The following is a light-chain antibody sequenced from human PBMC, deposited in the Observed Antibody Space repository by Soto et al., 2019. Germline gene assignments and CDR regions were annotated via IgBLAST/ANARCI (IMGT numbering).Light chain of an antibody. CDR1: QNIDIY. Sequence: DIQMTQSPSSLSASVVDRVTITCRASQNIDIYLNWYQQKAGKAPDLLIYGASTVQRGVTSRFSGSGSGTDFTLTINNLQREDFATYSCQQSYRTPHTFGQGTKLEI. V-gene: IGKV1-39*01. CDR3: QQSYRTPHT. J-gene: IGKJ2*01. CDR2: GAS.